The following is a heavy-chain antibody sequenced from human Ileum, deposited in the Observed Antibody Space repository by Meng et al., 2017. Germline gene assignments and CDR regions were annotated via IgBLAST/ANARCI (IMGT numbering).Heavy chain of an antibody. CDR2: TYYRSKWYN. CDR1: GDSVSSNSAA. Sequence: QVHLQQSCPVLVKPSQTRSLTCATSGDSVSSNSAAWNWIRQSPSRGLEWLGRTYYRSKWYNDYAVSVKSRITINPDTSKNQFSLQLNSVTPEDTAVYYCAKDGTSGSYLGLYYWGQGTLVTVSS. V-gene: IGHV6-1*01. D-gene: IGHD1-26*01. CDR3: AKDGTSGSYLGLYY. J-gene: IGHJ4*02.